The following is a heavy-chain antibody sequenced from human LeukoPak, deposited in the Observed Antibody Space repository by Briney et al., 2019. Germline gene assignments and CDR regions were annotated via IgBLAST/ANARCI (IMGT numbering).Heavy chain of an antibody. J-gene: IGHJ4*02. CDR1: GGTFSSYA. CDR2: MNPNSGNT. Sequence: GASVKVSCKASGGTFSSYAINWVRQATGQGLEWMGWMNPNSGNTGYAQKFQGRVTMTRNTSISTAYMELSSLRSEDTAVYYCARGRNMVRAYYFDYWGQGTLVTVSS. D-gene: IGHD3-10*01. CDR3: ARGRNMVRAYYFDY. V-gene: IGHV1-8*02.